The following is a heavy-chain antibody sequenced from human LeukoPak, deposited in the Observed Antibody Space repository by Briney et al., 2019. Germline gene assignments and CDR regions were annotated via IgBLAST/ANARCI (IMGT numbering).Heavy chain of an antibody. CDR2: ISSSSSYI. D-gene: IGHD1-1*01. CDR3: AKDWKTWNQEFDA. Sequence: GGSLRLSCAASGFTSSSYSMNWVRQAPGKGLEWVSSISSSSSYIYYADSVKGRFTISRDNAKNSLYLQMNSLRAEDTAVYYCAKDWKTWNQEFDAWGQGTLVTVSS. V-gene: IGHV3-21*01. J-gene: IGHJ5*02. CDR1: GFTSSSYS.